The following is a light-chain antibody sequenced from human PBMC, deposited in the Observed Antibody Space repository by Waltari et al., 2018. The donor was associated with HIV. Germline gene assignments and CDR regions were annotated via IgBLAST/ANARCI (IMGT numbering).Light chain of an antibody. CDR1: SRNVANYRI. J-gene: IGLJ2*01. Sequence: QSALTQPASVSGSPGQSITISCSGTSRNVANYRIVSWYQQHPGKAPKLMIYDVSKRPSGVSNRFSGSKSGNTASLTISGLQAEDEADYYCSSYTSSSTSVVFGGGTKLTVL. CDR3: SSYTSSSTSVV. CDR2: DVS. V-gene: IGLV2-14*02.